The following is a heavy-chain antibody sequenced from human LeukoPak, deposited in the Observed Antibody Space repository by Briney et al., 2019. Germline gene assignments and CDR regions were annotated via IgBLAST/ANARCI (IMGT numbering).Heavy chain of an antibody. V-gene: IGHV4-38-2*01. D-gene: IGHD4-11*01. CDR1: GYSISSNYY. CDR3: ARGSYSNSDY. J-gene: IGHJ4*02. Sequence: PSESLSLTCAVSGYSISSNYYWGWIRQPPGKGLEWIGSIYHSGSTYYNPSLKSRVTISVDTSKNQFSLKLSSVTAADTAVYYCARGSYSNSDYWGQGTLVTVSS. CDR2: IYHSGST.